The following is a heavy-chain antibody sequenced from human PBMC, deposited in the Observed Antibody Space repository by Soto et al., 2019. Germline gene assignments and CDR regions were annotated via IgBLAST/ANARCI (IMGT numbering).Heavy chain of an antibody. CDR1: GYAFPHYV. CDR3: ARSGEHPLDY. D-gene: IGHD1-26*01. Sequence: QVRLVQSGPEVKKPGASVKVSCKTSGYAFPHYVINWVRQAPGHGLEWMGFSTHTGNTNYAQNFQARVVLTTDTSTSTAYMEVTSLRSYDTAVYYCARSGEHPLDYWGQGTPVTVSS. J-gene: IGHJ4*02. V-gene: IGHV1-18*01. CDR2: STHTGNT.